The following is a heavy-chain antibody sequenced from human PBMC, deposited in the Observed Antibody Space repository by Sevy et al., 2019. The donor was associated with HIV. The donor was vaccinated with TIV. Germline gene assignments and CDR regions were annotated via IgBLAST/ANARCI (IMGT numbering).Heavy chain of an antibody. CDR3: ARERRSSGIDY. CDR2: IWYEGINK. J-gene: IGHJ4*01. D-gene: IGHD3-10*01. CDR1: GFAFSTYG. V-gene: IGHV3-33*01. Sequence: GESLKISFTASGFAFSTYGMHWVRQAPGKGLEWVAIIWYEGINKDYAEPVKGRFTISRENSKNTLYLQMNSLRVDDTAAYYCARERRSSGIDYWGQGTLVTVSS.